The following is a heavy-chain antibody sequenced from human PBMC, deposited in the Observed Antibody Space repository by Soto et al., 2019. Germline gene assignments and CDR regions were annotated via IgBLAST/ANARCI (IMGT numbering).Heavy chain of an antibody. CDR2: IYYSGST. Sequence: PSLLLRLPWTVAGGSISSISGYCGRIRKPPGKGLEWIGSIYYSGSTYYNPALKSRVTISVDTSKNQFSLKLSSVTAADTAVYYCASSGADSSGYYSPYYYYYYGMDVWGQGTTVTVSS. CDR1: GGSISSISGY. V-gene: IGHV4-39*01. J-gene: IGHJ6*02. D-gene: IGHD3-22*01. CDR3: ASSGADSSGYYSPYYYYYYGMDV.